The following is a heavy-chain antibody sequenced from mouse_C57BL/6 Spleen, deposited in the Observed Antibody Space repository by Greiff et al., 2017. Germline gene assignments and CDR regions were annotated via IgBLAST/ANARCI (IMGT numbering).Heavy chain of an antibody. CDR1: GYTFTSYW. Sequence: QVQLQQPGAELVMPGASVKLSCKASGYTFTSYWMHWVKQRPGQGLEWIGEIDPSDSYTNYNQKFKGKSTLTVDKSSSTAYMQLSSLTSEDSAVYYCERLDSSGYDAMDYWGQGTSVTVSS. CDR2: IDPSDSYT. V-gene: IGHV1-69*01. CDR3: ERLDSSGYDAMDY. J-gene: IGHJ4*01. D-gene: IGHD3-2*02.